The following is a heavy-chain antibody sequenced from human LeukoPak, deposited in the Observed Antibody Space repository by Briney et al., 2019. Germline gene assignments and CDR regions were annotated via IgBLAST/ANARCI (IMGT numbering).Heavy chain of an antibody. Sequence: PSETLSLTCTVSGGSISSGSYYWSWIRQPAGKGLEWIGRIYTSGSTNYNPSLKSRVTISVDTSKNQFSLKLSSVTAADTAVYYCASEGYCSSTSCHTPWGQGTLVTVSS. J-gene: IGHJ5*02. V-gene: IGHV4-61*02. CDR3: ASEGYCSSTSCHTP. D-gene: IGHD2-2*01. CDR1: GGSISSGSYY. CDR2: IYTSGST.